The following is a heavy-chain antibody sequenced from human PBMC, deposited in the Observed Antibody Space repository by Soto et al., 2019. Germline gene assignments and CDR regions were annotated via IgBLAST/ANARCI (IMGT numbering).Heavy chain of an antibody. CDR2: IWYDGSNK. V-gene: IGHV3-33*01. CDR1: GFTFSSYG. CDR3: ATEPILYCSGGSCYTDPFDY. D-gene: IGHD2-15*01. J-gene: IGHJ4*02. Sequence: GSLRLSCAASGFTFSSYGMHWVRQAPGKGLEWVAVIWYDGSNKYYADSVKGRFTISRDNSKNTLYLQMNSLRAEDTAVYYCATEPILYCSGGSCYTDPFDYWGQGTLVTVSS.